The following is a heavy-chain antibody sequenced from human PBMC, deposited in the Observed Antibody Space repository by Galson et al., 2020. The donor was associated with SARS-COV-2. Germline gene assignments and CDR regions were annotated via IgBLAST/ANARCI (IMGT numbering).Heavy chain of an antibody. J-gene: IGHJ6*02. CDR1: GGSIRSIY. CDR3: ARLAADSMQGVRWYEVSDFESHGMDV. Sequence: ASETLSLTCSVSGGSIRSIYWAWIRQPPGEGQEWIGSFYSRNHSTYNPSPTSRLSISIDTFKNQLALRLTSVTAVATAIYYCARLAADSMQGVRWYEVSDFESHGMDVWGRGTSVTVSS. D-gene: IGHD3-10*01. V-gene: IGHV4-59*08. CDR2: FYSRNHS.